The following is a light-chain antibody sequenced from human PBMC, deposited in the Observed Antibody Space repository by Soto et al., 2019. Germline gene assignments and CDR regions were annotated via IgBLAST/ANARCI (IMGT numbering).Light chain of an antibody. Sequence: QSALTQPASVSGSHGQSITISCTGTRSDVGGYNFVSWYQQHPGKVPKLLIYDVTHRPSGVSNRFSASKSANTASLTISGLQAEDEADYYCSSYTSTNTLVFGGGTKLTVL. CDR1: RSDVGGYNF. V-gene: IGLV2-14*01. CDR2: DVT. J-gene: IGLJ2*01. CDR3: SSYTSTNTLV.